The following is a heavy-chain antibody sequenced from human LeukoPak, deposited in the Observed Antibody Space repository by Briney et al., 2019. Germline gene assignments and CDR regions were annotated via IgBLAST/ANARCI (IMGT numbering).Heavy chain of an antibody. CDR1: GGSISSSSYY. Sequence: PSETLSLTCTVSGGSISSSSYYWGWIRQPPGKGLEWIGSIYYSGSTYYNPSLKSRVTISVDTSKNQFSLKLSSVTAADTAVYYCATGYCSSTSCLPVDYWGQGTLVTVSS. CDR3: ATGYCSSTSCLPVDY. V-gene: IGHV4-39*01. CDR2: IYYSGST. J-gene: IGHJ4*02. D-gene: IGHD2-2*01.